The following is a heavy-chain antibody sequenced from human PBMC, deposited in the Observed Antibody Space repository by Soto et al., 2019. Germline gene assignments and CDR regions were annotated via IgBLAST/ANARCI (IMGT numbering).Heavy chain of an antibody. CDR1: GFTFSNYA. D-gene: IGHD6-25*01. J-gene: IGHJ4*02. CDR3: AKFFVETGESSGWPWSFHY. Sequence: EVQPLESGGGLVQPGGSLRLSCAASGFTFSNYAMSWVRQAPGKGLEWVSAISGGGGTTYYAGSVKGRFTISRDNSKNTLFLQMNSLRAEDTAVYYCAKFFVETGESSGWPWSFHYWGQGTLVTVSS. CDR2: ISGGGGTT. V-gene: IGHV3-23*01.